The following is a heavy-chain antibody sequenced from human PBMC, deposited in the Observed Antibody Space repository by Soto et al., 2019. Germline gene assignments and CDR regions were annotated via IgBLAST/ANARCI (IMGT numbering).Heavy chain of an antibody. V-gene: IGHV1-69*01. CDR3: AREGGLGYCSSTSCYADMMGYFDY. CDR1: GGIFSSYA. J-gene: IGHJ4*02. CDR2: IIPIFGTA. D-gene: IGHD2-2*01. Sequence: QVQLVQSGAEVKKPGSSVKVSCKASGGIFSSYAISWVRQAPGQGLEWMGGIIPIFGTANYAQKFQGRVTITADESTSTAYMELSSLRSEDTAVYYCAREGGLGYCSSTSCYADMMGYFDYWGQGTLVTVSS.